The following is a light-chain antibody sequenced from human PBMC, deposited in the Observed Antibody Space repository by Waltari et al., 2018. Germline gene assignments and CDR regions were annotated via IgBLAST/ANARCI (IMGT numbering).Light chain of an antibody. Sequence: QSVLTQPPSESAAPGQMVTISCFWAASNIGHIFVPWYKQIPGASPNLLIFETSNRPSGIPERFSGSKSSTSATLGITGLQTGNEADYYCGTWDNSLSGWVFSTGTKLTVL. CDR3: GTWDNSLSGWV. CDR1: ASNIGHIF. CDR2: ETS. J-gene: IGLJ3*02. V-gene: IGLV1-51*01.